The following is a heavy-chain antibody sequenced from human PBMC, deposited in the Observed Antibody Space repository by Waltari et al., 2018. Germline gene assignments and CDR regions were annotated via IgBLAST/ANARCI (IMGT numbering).Heavy chain of an antibody. CDR1: GGSISSSSYY. D-gene: IGHD7-27*01. CDR3: ARDNGWGSTGYFDY. V-gene: IGHV4-39*07. Sequence: QLQLQESDPGLVKPSETLSLTCTVSGGSISSSSYYWGWIRQPPGKGLEWIGSIYYSGSTYYNPSLKSRVTISVDTSKNQFSLKLSSVTAADTAVYYCARDNGWGSTGYFDYWGQGTLVTVSS. J-gene: IGHJ4*02. CDR2: IYYSGST.